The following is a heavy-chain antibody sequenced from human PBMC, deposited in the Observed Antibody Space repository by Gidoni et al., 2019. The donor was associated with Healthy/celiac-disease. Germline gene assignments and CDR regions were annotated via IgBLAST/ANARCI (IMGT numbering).Heavy chain of an antibody. CDR2: FIPILGIA. V-gene: IGHV1-69*02. Sequence: QVQLVQSGAEVKKPGSSVKVSCKASGGSFSSYTISWVRQAPGQGVEWMGRFIPILGIANYAQKFKGRVTITADKSTSTAYMELSSLRSEDTAVYYCARSIAVAGTSLNYWGQGTLVTVSS. CDR1: GGSFSSYT. CDR3: ARSIAVAGTSLNY. D-gene: IGHD6-19*01. J-gene: IGHJ4*02.